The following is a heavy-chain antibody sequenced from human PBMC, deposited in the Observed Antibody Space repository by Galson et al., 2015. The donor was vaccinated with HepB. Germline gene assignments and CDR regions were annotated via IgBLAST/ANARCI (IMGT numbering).Heavy chain of an antibody. Sequence: SVKVSCKASGYTFTNYGISWVRQAPGQGLEWMGWISAYNGNRNYAQKLQDRVTMTTDTSTSTAYMELRSLRSDDTAVYYCARATVTNANWFDPWGQGTLVTVSS. D-gene: IGHD4-17*01. CDR2: ISAYNGNR. J-gene: IGHJ5*02. CDR3: ARATVTNANWFDP. V-gene: IGHV1-18*04. CDR1: GYTFTNYG.